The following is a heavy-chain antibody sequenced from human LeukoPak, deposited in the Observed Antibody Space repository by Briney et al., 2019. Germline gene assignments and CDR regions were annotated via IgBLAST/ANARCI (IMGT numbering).Heavy chain of an antibody. CDR1: GFTFSSYG. V-gene: IGHV3-30*18. J-gene: IGHJ4*02. D-gene: IGHD3-3*01. CDR2: ISYDGSNK. CDR3: AKDRGDFWSGYYTGNDY. Sequence: GRSLRLSCAASGFTFSSYGMHWVRQAPGKGLEWVAVISYDGSNKYYADSVKGRFTISRDNSKNTLYLQMNSLRAEDTAVYYCAKDRGDFWSGYYTGNDYWGQGTLVTVSS.